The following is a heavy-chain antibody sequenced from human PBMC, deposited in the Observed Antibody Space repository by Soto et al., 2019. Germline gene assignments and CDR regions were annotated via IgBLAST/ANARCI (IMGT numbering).Heavy chain of an antibody. CDR3: ATDYCSGGSCQHTFDY. D-gene: IGHD2-15*01. V-gene: IGHV1-24*01. J-gene: IGHJ4*02. Sequence: ASVKVSCKASGYTLTELSMHWVRQAPGKGLEWMGGFDPEDGETIYAQKFQGRVTMTEDTSTDTAYMELSSLRSEDTAVYYCATDYCSGGSCQHTFDYWGQGTLVTVSS. CDR2: FDPEDGET. CDR1: GYTLTELS.